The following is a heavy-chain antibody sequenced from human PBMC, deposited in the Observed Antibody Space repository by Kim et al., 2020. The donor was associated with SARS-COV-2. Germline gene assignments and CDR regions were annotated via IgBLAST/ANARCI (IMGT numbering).Heavy chain of an antibody. J-gene: IGHJ6*01. V-gene: IGHV4-39*01. CDR3: ARHQSYSSGWDVALYY. D-gene: IGHD6-19*01. CDR2: AYYIGNT. CDR1: GGSLSSSSYY. Sequence: SETLSLTCTVSGGSLSSSSYYWGWIRQPPGKGLEWIGTAYYIGNTYYNPSLKSRVTISVDTSKNQFSLKLGSVTAADTAVYYCARHQSYSSGWDVALYY.